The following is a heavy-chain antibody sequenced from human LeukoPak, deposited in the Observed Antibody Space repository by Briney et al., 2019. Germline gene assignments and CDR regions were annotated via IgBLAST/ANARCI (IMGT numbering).Heavy chain of an antibody. CDR1: GGSISSSSYY. CDR3: ARYIVGTMEDY. CDR2: IYYSGST. J-gene: IGHJ4*02. V-gene: IGHV4-39*01. Sequence: SETLSLTCTVSGGSISSSSYYWGWIRQPPGQGLEWIGSIYYSGSTYYNPSLKSRVTISVDTSKNQFSLKLSAVTAADTAVYYCARYIVGTMEDYWGQGTLVTVSS. D-gene: IGHD5-12*01.